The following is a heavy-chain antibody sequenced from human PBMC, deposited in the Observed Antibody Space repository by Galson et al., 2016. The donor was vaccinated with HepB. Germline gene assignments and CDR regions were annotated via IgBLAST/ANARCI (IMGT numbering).Heavy chain of an antibody. Sequence: CAISGDSVSSTSAGWSWVRQSPSSGLEWLGRTFYRSKWYYDYAISVRSRITINPDTSKNQFSLQLISVTPEDTAVYYCARGGLVRGAHGGSFDSWGQGTLVTVSS. D-gene: IGHD3-10*01. J-gene: IGHJ4*01. CDR1: GDSVSSTSAG. V-gene: IGHV6-1*01. CDR3: ARGGLVRGAHGGSFDS. CDR2: TFYRSKWYY.